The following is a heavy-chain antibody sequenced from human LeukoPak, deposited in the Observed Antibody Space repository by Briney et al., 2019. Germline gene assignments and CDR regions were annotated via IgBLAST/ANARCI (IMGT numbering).Heavy chain of an antibody. J-gene: IGHJ4*02. D-gene: IGHD5-24*01. Sequence: GGSLRLSCAASGFTFSTYWMSWVRQAPGKGLEWVANIKQDGSDKYYVDSVKGRFTISRDNAKNSLYLQMNSLRAEDTAVYYCARAEMATIEDYFDYWGQGTLVTVSS. CDR2: IKQDGSDK. V-gene: IGHV3-7*01. CDR3: ARAEMATIEDYFDY. CDR1: GFTFSTYW.